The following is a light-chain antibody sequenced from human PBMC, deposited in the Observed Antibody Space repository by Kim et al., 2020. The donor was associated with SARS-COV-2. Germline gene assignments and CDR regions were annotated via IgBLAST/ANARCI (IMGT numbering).Light chain of an antibody. CDR1: KLGDKY. Sequence: SYELTQPPSVSVSPGQTASITCSGDKLGDKYACWYQQKPGQSPVLVIYQDSKRPSGIPERFSGSNSGNTATLTISGTQAMAEADYYCQAWDSSTADVVFGGGTQLTVL. CDR3: QAWDSSTADVV. J-gene: IGLJ2*01. CDR2: QDS. V-gene: IGLV3-1*01.